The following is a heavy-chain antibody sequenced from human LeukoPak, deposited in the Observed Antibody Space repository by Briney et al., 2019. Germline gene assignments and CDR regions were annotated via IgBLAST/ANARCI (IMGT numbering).Heavy chain of an antibody. J-gene: IGHJ4*02. Sequence: GGALQISCKGSGCSFTSYWIGWVRRMPGKGGEWMGIIYPGECDTRYSASFQGQVTISADNSISTAYLQWSSLKASDTAMYYCARLTAAGYTPDYWGQGTLVTVSS. V-gene: IGHV5-51*01. CDR2: IYPGECDT. D-gene: IGHD6-13*01. CDR1: GCSFTSYW. CDR3: ARLTAAGYTPDY.